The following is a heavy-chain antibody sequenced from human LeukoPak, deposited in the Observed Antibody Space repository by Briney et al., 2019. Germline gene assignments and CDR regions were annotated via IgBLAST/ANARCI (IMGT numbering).Heavy chain of an antibody. CDR2: INSSAGTT. CDR3: ATDRGYEEFRFDY. V-gene: IGHV1-46*01. Sequence: ASVKVSCKASGYSXSTYYIHGVRQAPGQGLEWMGIINSSAGTTAYAQKFQGRVTVTRDTSTSTFYMELSSLRSEDTALYYCATDRGYEEFRFDYWGQGTLVTVSS. J-gene: IGHJ4*02. D-gene: IGHD3-10*01. CDR1: GYSXSTYY.